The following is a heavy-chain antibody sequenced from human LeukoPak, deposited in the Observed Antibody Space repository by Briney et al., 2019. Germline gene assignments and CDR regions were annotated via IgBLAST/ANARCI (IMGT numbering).Heavy chain of an antibody. J-gene: IGHJ4*02. Sequence: AGGSLRLSCAASGFTFSTYSMNWVRQAPGKGLEWVSSISSSSINIYYADSVKGRFTISRDNAKNSLYLQMNSLRAEDTAVYYCARGGTVTTSWGQGTLVTVSS. CDR3: ARGGTVTTS. CDR2: ISSSSINI. D-gene: IGHD4-17*01. V-gene: IGHV3-21*01. CDR1: GFTFSTYS.